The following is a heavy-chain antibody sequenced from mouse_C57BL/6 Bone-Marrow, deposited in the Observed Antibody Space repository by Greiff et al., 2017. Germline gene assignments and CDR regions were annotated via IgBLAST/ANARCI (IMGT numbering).Heavy chain of an antibody. CDR1: GYTFTDYE. V-gene: IGHV1-15*01. J-gene: IGHJ4*01. CDR2: IDPETGGT. Sequence: QVQLQQSGAELVRPGASVTLSCKASGYTFTDYEMHWVKQTPVHGLEWIGAIDPETGGTAYNQKFKGKAILTADKSSSPAYMELRSLTSEDSAVYYCTWPVVATGKFCYYAMDYWGQGTSVTVAS. CDR3: TWPVVATGKFCYYAMDY. D-gene: IGHD1-1*01.